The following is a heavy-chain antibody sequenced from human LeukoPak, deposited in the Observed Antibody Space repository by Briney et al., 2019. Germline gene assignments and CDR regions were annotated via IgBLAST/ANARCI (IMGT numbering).Heavy chain of an antibody. Sequence: GGSLRLSCAGSGFTFTKAWMSWVRQAPGKGLEWVAHIRSRTDGGTTDSAAPVRGRFSISRDDAINTLYPDMNSLKTADTAVYYCTTEYYGASNYWGQGTLVTVSS. V-gene: IGHV3-15*01. J-gene: IGHJ4*02. CDR3: TTEYYGASNY. CDR2: IRSRTDGGTT. D-gene: IGHD3-3*01. CDR1: GFTFTKAW.